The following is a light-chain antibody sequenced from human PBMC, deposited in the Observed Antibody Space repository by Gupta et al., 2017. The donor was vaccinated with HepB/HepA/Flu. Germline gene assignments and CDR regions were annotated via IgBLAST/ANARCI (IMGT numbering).Light chain of an antibody. CDR1: SSDIGGYNY. V-gene: IGLV2-14*03. CDR2: DVS. J-gene: IGLJ2*01. CDR3: GSYTSSNTLV. Sequence: QSALTQPASLYGSPGHSITIPCTGTSSDIGGYNYVSWYQQHPGKAPKLIIFDVSYRPSGVSSRFSGSKSGTTASLTISGLQAEDEADYHCGSYTSSNTLVFGGGTKLTVL.